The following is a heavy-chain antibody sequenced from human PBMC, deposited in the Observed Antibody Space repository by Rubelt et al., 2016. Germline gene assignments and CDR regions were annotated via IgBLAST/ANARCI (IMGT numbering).Heavy chain of an antibody. D-gene: IGHD6-19*01. V-gene: IGHV3-33*01. CDR3: ASAQVNSGSDAFDI. CDR1: G. J-gene: IGHJ3*02. CDR2: IWYDGSNK. Sequence: GMHWVRQAPGKGLEWVAVIWYDGSNKYYADSVKGRFTISRDNSKNTLYLQMNSLRAEDTAVYYCASAQVNSGSDAFDIWGQGTMVTVSS.